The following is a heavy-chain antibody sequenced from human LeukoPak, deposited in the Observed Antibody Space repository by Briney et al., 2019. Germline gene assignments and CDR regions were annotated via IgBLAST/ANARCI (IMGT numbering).Heavy chain of an antibody. CDR3: ARGEVRGVIITSFDY. Sequence: SETLSLTCTVSGGSISSSSYYWGWIRQPPGKGLEWIVEINHSGSTNYNPSLKSRVTISVDTSKNQFSLKLSSVTAADTAVYYCARGEVRGVIITSFDYWGQGTLVTVSS. CDR2: INHSGST. D-gene: IGHD3-10*01. V-gene: IGHV4-39*07. CDR1: GGSISSSSYY. J-gene: IGHJ4*02.